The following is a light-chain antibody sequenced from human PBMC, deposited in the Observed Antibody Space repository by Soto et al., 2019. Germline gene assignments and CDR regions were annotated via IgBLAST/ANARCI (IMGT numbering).Light chain of an antibody. CDR3: QQYNTYST. V-gene: IGKV1-5*03. J-gene: IGKJ5*01. Sequence: EIQMTQSPSTLSXXXGXXXTXXXRASQTISSWLAWYQQKPGKAPKLLIYKASTLKSGVPSRFSGSGSGTEFTLTISSLQPDDFATYYCQQYNTYSTFGQGTRLEIK. CDR2: KAS. CDR1: QTISSW.